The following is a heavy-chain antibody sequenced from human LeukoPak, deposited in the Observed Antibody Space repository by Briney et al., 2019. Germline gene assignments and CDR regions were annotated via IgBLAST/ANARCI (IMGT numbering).Heavy chain of an antibody. CDR1: GGSISSYY. CDR2: IYTSGST. J-gene: IGHJ3*02. V-gene: IGHV4-4*07. CDR3: ARRLVTSWADAFDI. Sequence: SETLSLTCTVSGGSISSYYWSWIRQPAGKGLEWIGRIYTSGSTNYNPSLKSRVTMSVDTSKNQFSLKLSSVTAADTAVYFCARRLVTSWADAFDIWGQGTMVTVSS. D-gene: IGHD2-2*01.